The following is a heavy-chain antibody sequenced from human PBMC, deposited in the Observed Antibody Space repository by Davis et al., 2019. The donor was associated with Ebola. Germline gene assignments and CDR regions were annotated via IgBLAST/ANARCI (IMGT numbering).Heavy chain of an antibody. CDR2: INHSGST. CDR3: ARLRGEAGKIARYYFDY. J-gene: IGHJ4*02. D-gene: IGHD6-13*01. Sequence: SETLSLTCAVYGGSFSGYYWSWIRQPPGKGLEWIGEINHSGSTNYNPSLKSRVTISVDTSKNHFSLKLSSVTAADTAVYYCARLRGEAGKIARYYFDYWGQGTLVTVSS. CDR1: GGSFSGYY. V-gene: IGHV4-34*01.